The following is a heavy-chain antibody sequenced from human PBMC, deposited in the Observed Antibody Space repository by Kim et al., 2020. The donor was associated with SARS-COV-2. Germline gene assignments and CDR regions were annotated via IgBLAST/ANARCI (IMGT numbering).Heavy chain of an antibody. D-gene: IGHD5-12*01. CDR1: GFTFDNYA. Sequence: GGSLRLSCVGSGFTFDNYAMSWVRQAPGKGLEWVSVVSGVGVNKFYADSVRGRFTISRDNSKNILYLQMNSLRDEDTALYYCAKMAVRDGYNYFYYYGMDFWGQGTTVTVSS. V-gene: IGHV3-23*01. CDR3: AKMAVRDGYNYFYYYGMDF. CDR2: VSGVGVNK. J-gene: IGHJ6*02.